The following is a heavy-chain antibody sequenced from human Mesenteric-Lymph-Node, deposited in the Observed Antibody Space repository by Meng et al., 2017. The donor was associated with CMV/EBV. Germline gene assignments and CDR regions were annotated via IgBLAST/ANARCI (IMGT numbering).Heavy chain of an antibody. J-gene: IGHJ6*02. Sequence: ESLKISCTVSGGSISSSSYYWGWIRQPPGKGLEWIGSIYYSGSTYYNPSLKSRVTISVDTSKNQFSLKLSSVTAADTAVYYCARDMMEWLFNYYGMDVWGQGTTVTVSS. CDR2: IYYSGST. CDR1: GGSISSSSYY. D-gene: IGHD3-3*01. V-gene: IGHV4-39*07. CDR3: ARDMMEWLFNYYGMDV.